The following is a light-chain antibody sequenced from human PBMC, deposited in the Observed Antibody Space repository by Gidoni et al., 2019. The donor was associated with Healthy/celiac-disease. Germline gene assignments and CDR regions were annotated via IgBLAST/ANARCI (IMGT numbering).Light chain of an antibody. Sequence: DIQMTQSPSSLSASVGDRVTITCRASQSSSSYLNWYQQKPGKAPKLLIYAASSLQSGVPSRFSGSGSGTDFTLTISSLQPEDFATYYCQQSYSTPPITFXPXTKVDIK. CDR3: QQSYSTPPIT. V-gene: IGKV1-39*01. CDR2: AAS. J-gene: IGKJ3*01. CDR1: QSSSSY.